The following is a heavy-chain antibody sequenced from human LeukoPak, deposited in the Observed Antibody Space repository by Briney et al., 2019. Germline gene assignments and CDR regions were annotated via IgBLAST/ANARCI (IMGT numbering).Heavy chain of an antibody. CDR3: ARSDYGAYYDSFDI. J-gene: IGHJ3*02. Sequence: SETLSLPCTVSGGSISSYNWSWIRQPPGKGLEWIGHIYYSGSTNYNPSLKRRVTQSVDTPQNLFSLTLDPLTGADTAVYYCARSDYGAYYDSFDIWGQGTMVSVSS. D-gene: IGHD4-17*01. CDR2: IYYSGST. CDR1: GGSISSYN. V-gene: IGHV4-59*12.